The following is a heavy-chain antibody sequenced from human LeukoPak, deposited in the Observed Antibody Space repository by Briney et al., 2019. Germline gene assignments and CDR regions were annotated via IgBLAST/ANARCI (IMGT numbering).Heavy chain of an antibody. CDR3: ARRDVRQLLLGRHDAFDI. J-gene: IGHJ3*02. D-gene: IGHD2-2*01. Sequence: PSETLSLTCTVSGGSISSYSWSWIRQPPGKGLEWIGYIYSSGRTNHNPSLKSRVTISVSTSRNQFSLKLSSVTAADTAVYYCARRDVRQLLLGRHDAFDIWGQGTMVTVSS. CDR1: GGSISSYS. CDR2: IYSSGRT. V-gene: IGHV4-59*08.